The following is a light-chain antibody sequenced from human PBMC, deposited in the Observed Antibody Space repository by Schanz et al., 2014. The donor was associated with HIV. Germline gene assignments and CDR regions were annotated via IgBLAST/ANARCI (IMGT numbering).Light chain of an antibody. CDR1: TSNIGTGFH. J-gene: IGLJ2*01. V-gene: IGLV1-40*01. Sequence: QSVLTQPPSVSGAPGQRVTISCTGGTSNIGTGFHVHWYQQVPGAAPKLLIFDTNNRPSGVPDRFSGSKSGPSASLAIIGLQTGDEADYYCGAWDSSLSGGLFGGGTKVTVL. CDR2: DTN. CDR3: GAWDSSLSGGL.